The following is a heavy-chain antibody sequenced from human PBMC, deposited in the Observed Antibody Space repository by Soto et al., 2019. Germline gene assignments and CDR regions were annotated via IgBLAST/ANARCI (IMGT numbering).Heavy chain of an antibody. J-gene: IGHJ5*02. V-gene: IGHV1-3*01. Sequence: ASVKVSCKTSGYTFTDFAMHWVRQAPGQSLEWMGWTNPATGNIKYLKKFEGRVTITRDTSASTVYMDLRSLRSEDTAVYYCTREGAVAGNWLDPWGQGTLVTFSS. D-gene: IGHD6-19*01. CDR1: GYTFTDFA. CDR2: TNPATGNI. CDR3: TREGAVAGNWLDP.